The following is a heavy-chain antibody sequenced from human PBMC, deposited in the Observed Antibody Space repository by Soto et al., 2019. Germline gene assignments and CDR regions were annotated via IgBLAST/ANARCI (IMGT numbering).Heavy chain of an antibody. CDR1: GGTFDNFI. CDR2: IVPMLGTP. J-gene: IGHJ6*02. CDR3: ARNGTYSSSLSQYSGMDV. V-gene: IGHV1-69*01. D-gene: IGHD1-26*01. Sequence: QVQLVQSGAEVKEPGSSVRVSCKASGGTFDNFIMNWVRQTPGRGLEWMGGIVPMLGTPTYAEQFKGRVTISATGSTSTMYMEVTSLRSEDTAIYYCARNGTYSSSLSQYSGMDVWGQGATVTVSS.